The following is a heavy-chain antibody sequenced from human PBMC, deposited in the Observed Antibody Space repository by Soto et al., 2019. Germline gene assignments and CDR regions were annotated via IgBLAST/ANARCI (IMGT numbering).Heavy chain of an antibody. CDR1: GFTFSSYA. D-gene: IGHD6-13*01. Sequence: GGSLRLSCAASGFTFSSYAMHWVRQAPGKGLEWVAVISYDGSNKYYADSVKGRFTISRDNSKNTLYLQMNSLRAEDTAVYYCARIRPPGYSSSWYEIYYYYGMDVWGQGTTVTVSS. CDR2: ISYDGSNK. J-gene: IGHJ6*02. V-gene: IGHV3-30-3*01. CDR3: ARIRPPGYSSSWYEIYYYYGMDV.